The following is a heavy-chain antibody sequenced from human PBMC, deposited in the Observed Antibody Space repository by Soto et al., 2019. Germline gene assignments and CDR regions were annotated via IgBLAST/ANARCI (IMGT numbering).Heavy chain of an antibody. CDR3: ARGGRYCSSTSCSYFDY. CDR2: IKQDGSEK. D-gene: IGHD2-2*01. V-gene: IGHV3-7*01. CDR1: GFTFSSYW. Sequence: EVQLVESGGGLVQPGGSLRLSCAASGFTFSSYWMSWVRQAPGKGLEWVANIKQDGSEKYYVDSVKGRFTISRDNAKNSLYLQMNSLRVEDTAVYYCARGGRYCSSTSCSYFDYWGQGTLVTVSS. J-gene: IGHJ4*02.